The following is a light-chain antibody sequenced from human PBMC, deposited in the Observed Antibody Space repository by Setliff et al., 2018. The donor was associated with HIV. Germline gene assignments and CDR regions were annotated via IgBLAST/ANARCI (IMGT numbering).Light chain of an antibody. CDR3: SSHRSSSYV. CDR2: EVT. CDR1: SSDVGRYNR. V-gene: IGLV2-18*02. Sequence: QSVLTQPPSVSGSPGQSVTISCTGTSSDVGRYNRVSWYQQPPGTAPKLMLYEVTNRPSGVPDRFSGSKSGSTASLTISGLQAEDEGDYYCSSHRSSSYVFGTGTKVTVL. J-gene: IGLJ1*01.